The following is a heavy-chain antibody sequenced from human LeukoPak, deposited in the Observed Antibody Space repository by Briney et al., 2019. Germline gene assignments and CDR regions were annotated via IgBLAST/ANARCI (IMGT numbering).Heavy chain of an antibody. CDR3: AKDHGSGRYYNLPDY. V-gene: IGHV3-23*01. D-gene: IGHD3-10*01. CDR1: GFTFSTYC. J-gene: IGHJ4*02. CDR2: IGISGVTT. Sequence: GGSLRLSCAASGFTFSTYCMSWVRQAPGKGLEWVSGIGISGVTTYYADSVKGRFTISRDNSKNTLYLQMNSLRAEDTAFYYCAKDHGSGRYYNLPDYWGQGTLVTVSS.